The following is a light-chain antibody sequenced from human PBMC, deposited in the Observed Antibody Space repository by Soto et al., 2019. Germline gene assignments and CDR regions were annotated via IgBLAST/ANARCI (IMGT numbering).Light chain of an antibody. V-gene: IGLV2-18*02. Sequence: QSALTQPPSVSGSPGQSVTISCTGTTSDIGSYNHVSWYQQPTGTAPKLMIYEVSNRPSGVPDRFSGSKSGNTASLTISGLQAEDEADYYCNSYTTSSTFVFGTGSKLTVL. CDR2: EVS. CDR1: TSDIGSYNH. J-gene: IGLJ1*01. CDR3: NSYTTSSTFV.